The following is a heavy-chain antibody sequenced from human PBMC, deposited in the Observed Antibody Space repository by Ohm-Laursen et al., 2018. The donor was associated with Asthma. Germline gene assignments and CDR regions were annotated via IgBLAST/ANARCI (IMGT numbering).Heavy chain of an antibody. V-gene: IGHV3-30*03. Sequence: SLRLSCTASGFTFSSYGMHWVRQAPGKGLEWVAVISYDGSNKYYADSVKGRFTISRDNSKNTLYLQMNSLRAEDTAVYYCARDGPELPTELDYWGPGTLVTVSS. CDR3: ARDGPELPTELDY. J-gene: IGHJ4*02. CDR1: GFTFSSYG. CDR2: ISYDGSNK. D-gene: IGHD1-14*01.